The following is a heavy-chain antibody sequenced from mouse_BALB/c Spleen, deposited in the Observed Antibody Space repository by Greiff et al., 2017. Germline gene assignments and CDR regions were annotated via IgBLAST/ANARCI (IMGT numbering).Heavy chain of an antibody. CDR3: ASRGYYYAMDY. CDR1: GFTFSSYA. J-gene: IGHJ4*01. CDR2: ISSGGSYT. V-gene: IGHV5-9-3*01. Sequence: EVQRVESGGGLVKPGGSLKLSCAASGFTFSSYAMSWVRQTPEKRLEWVATISSGGSYTYYPDSVKGRFTISRDNAKNTLYLQMSSLRSEDTAMYYCASRGYYYAMDYWGQGTSVTVSS. D-gene: IGHD3-1*01.